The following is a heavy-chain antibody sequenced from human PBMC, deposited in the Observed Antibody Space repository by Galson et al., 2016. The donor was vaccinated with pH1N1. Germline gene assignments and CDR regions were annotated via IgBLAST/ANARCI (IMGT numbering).Heavy chain of an antibody. D-gene: IGHD3-10*01. CDR2: LYTSGGT. CDR1: GGSISSDSDY. V-gene: IGHV4-61*02. J-gene: IGHJ4*02. Sequence: TLSLTCTVSGGSISSDSDYWTWIRQPAGEGLEWIGRLYTSGGTTYNPSLKSRVTMSVDTSKNQFSLRLTSVTAAATAVYYCARDRVALTGIFDYWGQGTLVTVSS. CDR3: ARDRVALTGIFDY.